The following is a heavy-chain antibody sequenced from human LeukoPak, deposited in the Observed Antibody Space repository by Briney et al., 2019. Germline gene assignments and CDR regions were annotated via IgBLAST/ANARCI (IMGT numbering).Heavy chain of an antibody. Sequence: KPGGSLRLSCAASGFTFSDYYMSWIRQAPGKGLEWVSYISSRSSYTKYADSVKGRLTISRDNAKNSLYLQMNSLRAEDTAVYYCARVLSSSWGAYYYYGRDVGGQGTTVTVSS. V-gene: IGHV3-11*06. J-gene: IGHJ6*02. CDR3: ARVLSSSWGAYYYYGRDV. D-gene: IGHD6-13*01. CDR2: ISSRSSYT. CDR1: GFTFSDYY.